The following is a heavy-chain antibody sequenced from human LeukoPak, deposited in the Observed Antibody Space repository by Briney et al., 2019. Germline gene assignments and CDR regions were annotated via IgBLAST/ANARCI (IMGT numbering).Heavy chain of an antibody. CDR2: IYYSGST. CDR3: ARHDSSGPYNAFDV. J-gene: IGHJ3*01. Sequence: SETLSLTCTVSGGSISSYYWSWIRQPPGKGLEWIGYIYYSGSTNYNPSLKSRVTISVDTSKNQFSLKLSSVTAADTAVYYCARHDSSGPYNAFDVWGQGTMVTVSS. CDR1: GGSISSYY. D-gene: IGHD3-22*01. V-gene: IGHV4-59*08.